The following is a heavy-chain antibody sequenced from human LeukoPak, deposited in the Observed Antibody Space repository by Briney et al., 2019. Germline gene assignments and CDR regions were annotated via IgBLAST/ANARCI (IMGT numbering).Heavy chain of an antibody. V-gene: IGHV3-23*01. CDR3: AKDIRDSGNYGWFVP. Sequence: PGGSLRLSCAASGFTFSNYAMSWVRQAPGKGLEWVSSISLSGGYTYYADSMKGRFTISRDNSKNTLYLQMNSLRAEDTALYYCAKDIRDSGNYGWFVPWGQETLVTVSS. CDR2: ISLSGGYT. J-gene: IGHJ5*02. D-gene: IGHD1-26*01. CDR1: GFTFSNYA.